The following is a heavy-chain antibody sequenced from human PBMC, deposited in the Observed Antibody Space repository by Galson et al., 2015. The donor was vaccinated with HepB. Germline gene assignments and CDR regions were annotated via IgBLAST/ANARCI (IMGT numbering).Heavy chain of an antibody. V-gene: IGHV3-53*01. CDR2: IYTGGST. CDR1: GFTVSSNY. CDR3: AGGGYYYDSSGYYSLDY. J-gene: IGHJ4*02. Sequence: SLRLSCAASGFTVSSNYMSWVRQAPGKGLEWVSIIYTGGSTYYADSVKGRFTISRDNSKNTLYLQMNSLRAEDTAVYYCAGGGYYYDSSGYYSLDYWGQGTLVTVSS. D-gene: IGHD3-22*01.